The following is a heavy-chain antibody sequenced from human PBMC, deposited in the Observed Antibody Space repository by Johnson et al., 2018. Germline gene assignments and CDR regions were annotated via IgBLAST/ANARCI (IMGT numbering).Heavy chain of an antibody. CDR3: AAGMVGALDY. V-gene: IGHV3-20*04. D-gene: IGHD1-26*01. CDR2: INWNGDST. CDR1: GFTFDDYG. Sequence: VQLVESGGGVVRPGGSLGLSCAASGFTFDDYGMSWVRQAPGKGLEWVSGINWNGDSTGYADSVEGRFTISRDNANNSLFLQIDSLRAEDAALYYCAAGMVGALDYWGQGTLVTVSS. J-gene: IGHJ4*02.